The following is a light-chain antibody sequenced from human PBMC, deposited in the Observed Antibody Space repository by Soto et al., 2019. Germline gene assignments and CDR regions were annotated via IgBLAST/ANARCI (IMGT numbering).Light chain of an antibody. CDR3: QQYGSPGT. Sequence: IVMTHSPATLSVSPGERATLSCRASQSVARDLPWYQQKPGQAPRILIYGASNRATGIPDRFSGSGSGTDFPLTISRLAPEDFAVYYCQQYGSPGTFGQGTKVDI. CDR2: GAS. V-gene: IGKV3-20*01. J-gene: IGKJ1*01. CDR1: QSVARD.